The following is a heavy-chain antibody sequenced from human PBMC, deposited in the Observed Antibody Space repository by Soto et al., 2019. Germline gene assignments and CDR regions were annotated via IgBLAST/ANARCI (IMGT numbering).Heavy chain of an antibody. CDR1: GGSFSSSTYY. V-gene: IGHV4-39*01. Sequence: QLQLQESGPGLVKPSETLSLTCTVSGGSFSSSTYYWGWIRQPPGKGLEWIGSMYSGGNTYYNPSLKSRVTGSIDLSKHQFSLKLTTVTAANTTMYYCATQPYNSTGYYYGAWGQGTLVTVS. CDR2: MYSGGNT. D-gene: IGHD3-22*01. J-gene: IGHJ5*02. CDR3: ATQPYNSTGYYYGA.